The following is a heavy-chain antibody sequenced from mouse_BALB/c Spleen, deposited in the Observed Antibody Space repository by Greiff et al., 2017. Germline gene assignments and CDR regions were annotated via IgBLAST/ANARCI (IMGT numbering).Heavy chain of an antibody. J-gene: IGHJ2*01. D-gene: IGHD2-4*01. CDR2: INPYNDGT. V-gene: IGHV1-14*01. CDR3: ARGTMITTKGFDY. Sequence: EVQLQQSGPELVKPGASVKMSCKASGYTFTSYVMHWVKQKPGQGLEWIGYINPYNDGTKYNEKFKGKATLTSDKSSSTAYMELSSLTSEDSAVYYCARGTMITTKGFDYWGQGTTLTVSS. CDR1: GYTFTSYV.